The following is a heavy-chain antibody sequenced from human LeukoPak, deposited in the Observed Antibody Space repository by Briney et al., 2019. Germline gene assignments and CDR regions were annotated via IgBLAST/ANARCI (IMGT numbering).Heavy chain of an antibody. CDR1: GFTFSSYA. D-gene: IGHD3-22*01. CDR2: ISGSGGST. J-gene: IGHJ3*02. CDR3: VTMIVGDAFDI. Sequence: SGGSLRLSCAASGFTFSSYAMSWVRQAPGKGLEWVSAISGSGGSTYYADSVKGRFAISRDNSKNTLYLQMNSLRAEDTAVYYCVTMIVGDAFDIWGQGTMVTVSS. V-gene: IGHV3-23*01.